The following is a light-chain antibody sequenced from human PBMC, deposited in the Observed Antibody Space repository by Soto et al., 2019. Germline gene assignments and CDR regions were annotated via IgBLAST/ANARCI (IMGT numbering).Light chain of an antibody. CDR2: DTS. Sequence: VVTQEPSLTVSPGGTVTLTCGSSTGAVTSGHYPHWFQQKPGQAPRTLIYDTSIKHSWTPARFSGSLLGGKAALTLSGAQPEDEADYYCLVIYTGVGEVFGTGTKVTVL. J-gene: IGLJ1*01. CDR3: LVIYTGVGEV. CDR1: TGAVTSGHY. V-gene: IGLV7-46*01.